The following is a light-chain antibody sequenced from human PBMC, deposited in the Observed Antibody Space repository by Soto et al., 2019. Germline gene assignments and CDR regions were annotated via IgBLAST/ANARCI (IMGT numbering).Light chain of an antibody. CDR2: DAP. V-gene: IGKV3-15*01. J-gene: IGKJ2*01. CDR1: QAVSSY. Sequence: EIVMTQSPAALSVSLGERVSLTCRASQAVSSYLAWNNQKPGQAPRLLISDAPTWATDIPDRFSGSGSGTDFTLTISSLQSSDLAVYYCLQYSTWPPLYTFGQGTKLEIK. CDR3: LQYSTWPPLYT.